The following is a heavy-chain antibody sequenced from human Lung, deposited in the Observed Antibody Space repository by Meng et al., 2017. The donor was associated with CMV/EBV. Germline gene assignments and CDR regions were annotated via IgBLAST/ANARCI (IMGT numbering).Heavy chain of an antibody. V-gene: IGHV1-8*03. CDR2: INPNTGDK. J-gene: IGHJ4*02. Sequence: YTFTNYDINWVRQATGQGLEWMGWINPNTGDKVYAQNFQGRITFTGDTSMTTVYMDLSSLTSEDTAVYYCARGLGYCSTTSCYSDYWGQGTLVTVSS. CDR1: YTFTNYD. D-gene: IGHD2-2*01. CDR3: ARGLGYCSTTSCYSDY.